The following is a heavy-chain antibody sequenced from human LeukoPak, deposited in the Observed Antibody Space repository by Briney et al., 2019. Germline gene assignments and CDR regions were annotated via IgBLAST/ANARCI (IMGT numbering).Heavy chain of an antibody. V-gene: IGHV3-23*01. CDR1: GFTFSSYG. CDR2: ISGSGGST. Sequence: GGSLRLSCAASGFTFSSYGMSWVRQAPGKGLEWVSAISGSGGSTYYADSVKGRFTISRDNSKNTLYLQMNSLRAEDTAVYYCAKDEALDTAMWAYWGQGTLVTVSS. CDR3: AKDEALDTAMWAY. D-gene: IGHD5-18*01. J-gene: IGHJ4*02.